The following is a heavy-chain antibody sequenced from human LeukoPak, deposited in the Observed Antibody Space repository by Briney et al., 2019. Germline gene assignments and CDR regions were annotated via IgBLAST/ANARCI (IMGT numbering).Heavy chain of an antibody. Sequence: GGGLRLSCAASGYTFSRYIMKCVRQALRKGRGWVSYIIVSSSYIYYAGSVKGRFTISRNNAKNTLYLQMNSLRAEDTAGYYCARADWGYDSSGYWQKYFDTWGQGTLVTVSS. J-gene: IGHJ4*02. D-gene: IGHD6-19*01. CDR2: IIVSSSYI. V-gene: IGHV3-21*01. CDR3: ARADWGYDSSGYWQKYFDT. CDR1: GYTFSRYI.